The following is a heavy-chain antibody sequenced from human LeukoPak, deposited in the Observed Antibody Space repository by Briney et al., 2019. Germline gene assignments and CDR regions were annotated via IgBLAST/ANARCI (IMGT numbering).Heavy chain of an antibody. CDR2: IYSGGST. Sequence: GESLRLSCAASGFTVSSNYMSWVRQAPGKGLEWVSVIYSGGSTYYADSVKGRFTISRDDSKNTAYLQMNSLKTEDTAVYYCTSTSCSGGSCYSTRWGQGTLVTVSS. D-gene: IGHD2-15*01. J-gene: IGHJ4*02. CDR3: TSTSCSGGSCYSTR. CDR1: GFTVSSNY. V-gene: IGHV3-66*01.